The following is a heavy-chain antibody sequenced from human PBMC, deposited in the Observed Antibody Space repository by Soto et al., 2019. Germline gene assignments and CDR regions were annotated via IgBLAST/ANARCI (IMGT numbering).Heavy chain of an antibody. J-gene: IGHJ4*02. CDR2: INHSGST. Sequence: QVQLQQWGAGLLKPSETLSLTCAVYGGSFSGYYWSWIRQPPGKGLEWIGEINHSGSTNYNPSLKSRVPISVDTSKNQFSLKLSSVTAADTAVYYCARGRVPRYWGQGTLVTVSS. D-gene: IGHD1-1*01. CDR3: ARGRVPRY. V-gene: IGHV4-34*01. CDR1: GGSFSGYY.